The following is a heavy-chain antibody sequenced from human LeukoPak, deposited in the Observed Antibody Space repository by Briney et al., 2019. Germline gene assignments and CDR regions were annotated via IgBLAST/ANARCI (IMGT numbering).Heavy chain of an antibody. CDR1: GFTFSSYY. CDR3: ARDVSSGWYGPFFDY. J-gene: IGHJ4*02. D-gene: IGHD6-19*01. CDR2: IKDDGSED. Sequence: PGGSLRLSCAASGFTFSSYYMTWVRQAPGKGLEWVATIKDDGSEDHYLDSVKGRFTISRDNAKNSLYLQMNSLRAEDTAVYYCARDVSSGWYGPFFDYWGQGTLVTVSS. V-gene: IGHV3-7*01.